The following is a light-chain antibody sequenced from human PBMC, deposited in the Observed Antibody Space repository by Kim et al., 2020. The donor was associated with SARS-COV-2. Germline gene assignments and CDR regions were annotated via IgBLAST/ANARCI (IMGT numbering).Light chain of an antibody. CDR1: QSIDKW. CDR2: EAS. V-gene: IGKV1-5*03. J-gene: IGKJ4*01. Sequence: DVQMTQSPSSLSASVGDRVTITCRASQSIDKWLAWYQQKPGKVPKLLIFEASVLASGVPSRFSGSGSWTEFTLTISSLQPHDFATYFCQQYTTYPLTFGGGTKLEIK. CDR3: QQYTTYPLT.